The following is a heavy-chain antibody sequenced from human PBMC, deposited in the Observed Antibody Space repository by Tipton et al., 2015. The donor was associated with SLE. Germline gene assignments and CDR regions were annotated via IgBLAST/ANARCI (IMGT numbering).Heavy chain of an antibody. D-gene: IGHD2-15*01. CDR2: IYHSGST. Sequence: TLSLTCAVSGYSISSGYYWGWFRQPPGKGLEWIGSIYHSGSTYYNPSLKSRVTISVDTSKNQFSLKLSSVTAADTAVYYCAGSGGDTWYFDLWGRGTLVTVSS. CDR3: AGSGGDTWYFDL. V-gene: IGHV4-38-2*01. J-gene: IGHJ2*01. CDR1: GYSISSGYY.